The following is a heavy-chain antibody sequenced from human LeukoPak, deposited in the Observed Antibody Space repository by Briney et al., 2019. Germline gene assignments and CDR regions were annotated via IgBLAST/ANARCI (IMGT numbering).Heavy chain of an antibody. CDR2: IYSGGST. Sequence: GGSLRLSCAASGFTVSSNYMSWVRQAPGKGLEWVSVIYSGGSTYYADSVKGRFTISRDNSKNTLYLQMNSLRAEDTAVYYCARDRGQLLWFGEFIYWGQGTLVTVSS. CDR1: GFTVSSNY. D-gene: IGHD3-10*01. J-gene: IGHJ4*02. CDR3: ARDRGQLLWFGEFIY. V-gene: IGHV3-66*01.